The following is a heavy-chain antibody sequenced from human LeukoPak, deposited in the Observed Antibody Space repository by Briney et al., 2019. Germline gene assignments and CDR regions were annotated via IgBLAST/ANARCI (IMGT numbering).Heavy chain of an antibody. D-gene: IGHD6-19*01. V-gene: IGHV4-59*08. Sequence: SETLSLTCTVSGGSISSYYWSWIRQPPGKGLEWIGYINYSGTTNYNPSLKSRATISVDTSKNQFSLNLSSVTAADTAVYYCTRHLSSGWSDYWGQGTLVTVSS. CDR1: GGSISSYY. CDR3: TRHLSSGWSDY. CDR2: INYSGTT. J-gene: IGHJ4*02.